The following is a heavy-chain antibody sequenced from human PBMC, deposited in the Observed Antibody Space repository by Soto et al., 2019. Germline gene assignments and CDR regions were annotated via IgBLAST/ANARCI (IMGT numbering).Heavy chain of an antibody. V-gene: IGHV1-18*01. CDR1: GYTFTSYG. D-gene: IGHD3-22*01. CDR2: ISAYNGNT. Sequence: GASVKVSCKASGYTFTSYGISWVRQAPGQGLEWMGWISAYNGNTNYAQKLQGRVTMTTDTSTSTAYMELRSLRPDDTAVYYCATNHDDISGRTPLLFDSWGQGTLVTVSS. J-gene: IGHJ4*02. CDR3: ATNHDDISGRTPLLFDS.